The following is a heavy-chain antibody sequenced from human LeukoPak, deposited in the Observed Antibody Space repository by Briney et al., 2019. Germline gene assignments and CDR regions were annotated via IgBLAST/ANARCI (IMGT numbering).Heavy chain of an antibody. J-gene: IGHJ4*02. CDR2: ISFDGTKS. D-gene: IGHD3-22*01. CDR3: ARSRVANDSSGYYFKLDY. Sequence: GRSLSLSCAASGCTFSNYAIHWVRQAPGKGLEWVAVISFDGTKSYYADSVKGRFTISRDNSKYTLFLQMNSLRAEDTAVYYCARSRVANDSSGYYFKLDYWGQGTLVTVSS. CDR1: GCTFSNYA. V-gene: IGHV3-30*04.